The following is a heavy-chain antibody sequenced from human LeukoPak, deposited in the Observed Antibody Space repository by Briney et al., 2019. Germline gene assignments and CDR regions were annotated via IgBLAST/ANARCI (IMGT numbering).Heavy chain of an antibody. CDR3: ARDSRSHCSSTACYGPYFDY. D-gene: IGHD2-2*01. CDR2: ISSSGTII. CDR1: AFAISASA. J-gene: IGHJ4*02. V-gene: IGHV3-48*01. Sequence: GGSLRLSCAASAFAISASAMSWVRQTPGKGLGWISYISSSGTIIYYADSVKGRFTISRDSAKNSLFLQMNSLRAEDTAVYYCARDSRSHCSSTACYGPYFDYWGQGTLVTVSS.